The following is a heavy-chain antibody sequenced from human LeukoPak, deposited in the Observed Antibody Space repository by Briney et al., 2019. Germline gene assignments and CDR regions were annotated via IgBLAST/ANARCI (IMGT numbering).Heavy chain of an antibody. D-gene: IGHD6-6*01. Sequence: SETLSLTRTVSGGPISSSSYYWGWIRQPPGKGLEWIGSIYYSGSTYYNPSLKSRVTISVDTSKNQFSLKLSSVTATDTAVYYCARPGIAARFPFDAFDIWGQGTMVTVSS. V-gene: IGHV4-39*01. CDR2: IYYSGST. J-gene: IGHJ3*02. CDR3: ARPGIAARFPFDAFDI. CDR1: GGPISSSSYY.